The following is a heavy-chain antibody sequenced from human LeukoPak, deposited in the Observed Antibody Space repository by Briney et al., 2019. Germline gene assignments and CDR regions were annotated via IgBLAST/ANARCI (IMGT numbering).Heavy chain of an antibody. J-gene: IGHJ4*02. D-gene: IGHD5-12*01. V-gene: IGHV5-51*01. CDR2: IYDT. Sequence: GESLKISCKASGYSFTTHWIGWVRQMPGKGLEWMGIIYDTRYSPSFQGHVTISADKSISTAYLQWSSLKASDTAMYFCARHGDSYDSPYDYWGQGTLVTVSS. CDR3: ARHGDSYDSPYDY. CDR1: GYSFTTHW.